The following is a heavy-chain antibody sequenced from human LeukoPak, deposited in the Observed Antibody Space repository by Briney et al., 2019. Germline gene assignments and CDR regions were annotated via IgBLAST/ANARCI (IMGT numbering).Heavy chain of an antibody. V-gene: IGHV4-59*01. CDR3: ARKNWGSHIYYFDY. Sequence: PSETPSLTCTVSGGSISSYYWSWIRQPPGKGLEWIGYIYYSGSTNYNPSLKSRVTISVDTSKNQFSLKLSSVTAADTAVYYCARKNWGSHIYYFDYWGQGTLVTVSS. CDR1: GGSISSYY. J-gene: IGHJ4*02. D-gene: IGHD7-27*01. CDR2: IYYSGST.